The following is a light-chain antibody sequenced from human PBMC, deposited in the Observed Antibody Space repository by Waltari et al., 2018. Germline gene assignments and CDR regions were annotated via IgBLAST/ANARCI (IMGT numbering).Light chain of an antibody. V-gene: IGKV1-5*03. CDR1: QRISRW. J-gene: IGKJ1*01. CDR3: QQYNSYSMWT. Sequence: DIEMTQSPSTVSASVGDRVTITCRTSQRISRWLARYQQKPGKAPKLLISKASTLESGVPSRFSSSGSGTEFTLTISNLQVDDFAIYFCQQYNSYSMWTFGQGTKVEIK. CDR2: KAS.